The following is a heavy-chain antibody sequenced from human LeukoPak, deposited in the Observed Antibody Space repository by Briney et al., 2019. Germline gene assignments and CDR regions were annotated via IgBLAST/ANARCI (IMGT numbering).Heavy chain of an antibody. D-gene: IGHD3-10*01. CDR3: ARPSGFGESTPHAQSPDY. CDR2: INPNSGGT. J-gene: IGHJ4*02. Sequence: GASVKVSCKASGYTFTGYYMHWVRQAPGQGLEWMGWINPNSGGTNYAQKFQGRVTMTRDTSISTAYMELSRLRSDDTAVYYCARPSGFGESTPHAQSPDYWGQGTLVTVSS. CDR1: GYTFTGYY. V-gene: IGHV1-2*02.